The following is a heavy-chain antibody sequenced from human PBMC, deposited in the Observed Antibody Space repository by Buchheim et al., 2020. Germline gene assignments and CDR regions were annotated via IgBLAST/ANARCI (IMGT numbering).Heavy chain of an antibody. Sequence: QVQLQESGPGLVKPSETLSLTCTVSGGSISSYYWSWIRQPPGKGLEWIGYIYYSGSTNYNPSLTSRVTISVDTSKNQFSLKLSSVTAADTAVYYCARTYSSSWYVRGPFDPWGQGTL. CDR1: GGSISSYY. CDR2: IYYSGST. J-gene: IGHJ5*02. CDR3: ARTYSSSWYVRGPFDP. D-gene: IGHD6-13*01. V-gene: IGHV4-59*01.